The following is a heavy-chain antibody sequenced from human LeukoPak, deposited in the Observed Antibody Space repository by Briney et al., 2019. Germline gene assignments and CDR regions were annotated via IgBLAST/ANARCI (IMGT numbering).Heavy chain of an antibody. CDR2: IIPIFGTA. D-gene: IGHD6-19*01. J-gene: IGHJ4*02. CDR3: ARESQQWRTLSDY. V-gene: IGHV1-69*06. CDR1: GGTFSSYA. Sequence: ASVKVSCKASGGTFSSYAISWVRQAPGQGLEWMGGIIPIFGTANYAQKFQGRVTITADKSTSTAYMELRSLRSDDTAVYYCARESQQWRTLSDYWGQGTLVTVSS.